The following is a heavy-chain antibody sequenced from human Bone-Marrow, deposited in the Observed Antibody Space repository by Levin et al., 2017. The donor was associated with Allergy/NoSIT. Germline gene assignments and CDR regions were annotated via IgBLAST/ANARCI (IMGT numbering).Heavy chain of an antibody. D-gene: IGHD3-22*01. Sequence: GGSLRLSCAASGFTFRHYTMNWVRQAPGKGLEWVSCITSSGDGTYYADSVKGRFTISRDNAKNSLYLQLNRLRDEDTAMYYCARDPARGYYDSSGYSGDHWGQGTMVTVSS. J-gene: IGHJ4*02. CDR3: ARDPARGYYDSSGYSGDH. V-gene: IGHV3-48*02. CDR1: GFTFRHYT. CDR2: ITSSGDGT.